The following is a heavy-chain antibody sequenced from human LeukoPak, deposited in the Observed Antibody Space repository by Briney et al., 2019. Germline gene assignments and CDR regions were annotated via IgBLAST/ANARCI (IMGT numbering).Heavy chain of an antibody. CDR1: GGSFSGYY. D-gene: IGHD3-22*01. CDR3: ARDRRPYSSGYYWVYFDY. CDR2: INHSGST. V-gene: IGHV4-34*01. J-gene: IGHJ4*02. Sequence: SETLSLTCAVYGGSFSGYYWRWIRQPPAPGLAWVGEINHSGSTNYNPSLKSRVTISVDRSKNQFSLKLSSVTATDTAVYYCARDRRPYSSGYYWVYFDYWGQGTLVTVSS.